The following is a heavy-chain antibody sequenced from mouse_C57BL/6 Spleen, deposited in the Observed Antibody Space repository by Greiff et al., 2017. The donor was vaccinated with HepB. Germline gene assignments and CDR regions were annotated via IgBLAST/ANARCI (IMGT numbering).Heavy chain of an antibody. D-gene: IGHD1-1*01. J-gene: IGHJ2*01. CDR2: INPNNGGT. V-gene: IGHV1-26*01. CDR3: ARREYYGSSLDY. Sequence: VQLQQSGPELVKPGASVKISCKASGYTFTDYYMNWVKQSHGKSLEWIGDINPNNGGTSYNQKFKGKATLTVDKSSSTAYMELRSLTSEDSAVYYCARREYYGSSLDYWGQGTTLTVSS. CDR1: GYTFTDYY.